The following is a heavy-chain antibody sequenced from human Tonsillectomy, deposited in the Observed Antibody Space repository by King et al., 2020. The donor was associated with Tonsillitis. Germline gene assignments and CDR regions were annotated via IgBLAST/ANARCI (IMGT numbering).Heavy chain of an antibody. Sequence: VQLVESGGGLVKPGGSLRLSCAASGFTFSNAWMSWVRQAPGKGLEWVGRIKSKTDGGTTDYAAPVKGRFTISRDDSKNTLYLQMNSLKTEDTAVYYCTTLWWWDDAFDIWGQGTMVTVSS. CDR3: TTLWWWDDAFDI. CDR1: GFTFSNAW. J-gene: IGHJ3*02. V-gene: IGHV3-15*01. D-gene: IGHD2-21*01. CDR2: IKSKTDGGTT.